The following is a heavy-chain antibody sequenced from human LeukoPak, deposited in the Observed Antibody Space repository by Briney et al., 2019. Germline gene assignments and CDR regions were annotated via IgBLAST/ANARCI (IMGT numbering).Heavy chain of an antibody. D-gene: IGHD2-2*01. CDR2: IKYSGST. CDR3: ARRYYNYYYMDV. CDR1: GGAFSGFS. V-gene: IGHV4-34*01. Sequence: SETPSLTPAVYGGAFSGFSLGWVRPPPGEGLGWIGEIKYSGSTNYNSSLKSRVTISVGTSKNQFSLKLTSVTAADTAVYYCARRYYNYYYMDVWDKGTTVIISS. J-gene: IGHJ6*03.